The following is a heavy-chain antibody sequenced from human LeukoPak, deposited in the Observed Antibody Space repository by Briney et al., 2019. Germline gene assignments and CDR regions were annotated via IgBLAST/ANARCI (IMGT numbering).Heavy chain of an antibody. J-gene: IGHJ3*02. D-gene: IGHD1-26*01. CDR1: GGSISSYY. V-gene: IGHV4-59*08. Sequence: PSETLSLTCTVSGGSISSYYWSWIRQPPGKGLEWIGYIYYSGSTNYNPSLKSRVTISVDTSKNRFSLKLSSVTAADTAVYYCARLVRATDAFDIWGQGTMVTVSS. CDR2: IYYSGST. CDR3: ARLVRATDAFDI.